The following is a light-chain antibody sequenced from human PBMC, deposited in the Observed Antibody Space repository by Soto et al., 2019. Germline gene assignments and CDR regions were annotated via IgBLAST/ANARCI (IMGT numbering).Light chain of an antibody. CDR3: CSYADGSTYV. V-gene: IGLV2-14*03. J-gene: IGLJ1*01. CDR2: YVD. Sequence: QSVLTQPASVSGSPGQSITISCTGTSRDVGAYNYVSWYLQYPDKAPQLLIFYVDHRPSGVSSRFSGSKSGNTASLTSSGLQAEDEGNYYCCSYADGSTYVFGTGTKVTVL. CDR1: SRDVGAYNY.